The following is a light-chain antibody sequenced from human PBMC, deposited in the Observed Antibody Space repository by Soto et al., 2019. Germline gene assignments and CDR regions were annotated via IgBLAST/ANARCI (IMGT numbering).Light chain of an antibody. Sequence: IGLTQSPCTLSLSAGDGATLSCRASQSFNSICLAWYQKKPGQAPRLLIYGASTTATGIPDRFSGSGSGTAFTLTISRMEPEDFAVYYCHQYDSWTFGQGTKVDIK. V-gene: IGKV3-20*01. CDR3: HQYDSWT. CDR1: QSFNSIC. J-gene: IGKJ1*01. CDR2: GAS.